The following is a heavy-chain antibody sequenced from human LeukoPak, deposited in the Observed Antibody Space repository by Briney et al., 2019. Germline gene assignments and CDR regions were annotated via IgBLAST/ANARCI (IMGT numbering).Heavy chain of an antibody. CDR1: GFTLSTYW. Sequence: GGSLRLSCAASGFTLSTYWMHWVRQAPGKGLVWVSRLNSDGSSTTYADSVKGRFTISRDNARNTLYLEMNSLRAEDTAVYYCAREPITILRGVLIDYWGQGTLVTVTS. CDR2: LNSDGSST. D-gene: IGHD3-10*01. J-gene: IGHJ4*02. CDR3: AREPITILRGVLIDY. V-gene: IGHV3-74*01.